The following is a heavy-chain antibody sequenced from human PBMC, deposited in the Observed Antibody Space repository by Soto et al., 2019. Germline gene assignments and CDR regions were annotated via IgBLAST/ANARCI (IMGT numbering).Heavy chain of an antibody. D-gene: IGHD2-8*01. Sequence: QVQLQESGSRLVRPSQTVSLTCSVSGGSVNSGGYSWSWIRQPPGKGLEWIGFISPSGSPAYNPSSKSRVTISVDRSNNQISLELSSVSAADTAVYYCTRGVLAWGPGTRVSVSS. CDR1: GGSVNSGGYS. J-gene: IGHJ5*02. CDR2: ISPSGSP. CDR3: TRGVLA. V-gene: IGHV4-30-2*01.